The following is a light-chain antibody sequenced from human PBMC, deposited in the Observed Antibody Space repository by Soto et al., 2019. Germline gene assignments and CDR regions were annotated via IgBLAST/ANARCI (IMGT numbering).Light chain of an antibody. Sequence: DIQVTQSPSSLSASVGDRVTITCRTSQTINTYLNWYQQQPGKAPKLLIFAASTLHSGVPSRFSGSGSGTDFTLTITSLQPEDFATYYCQQGSSAPFTFGPRTQLEV. CDR1: QTINTY. V-gene: IGKV1-39*01. CDR2: AAS. J-gene: IGKJ2*01. CDR3: QQGSSAPFT.